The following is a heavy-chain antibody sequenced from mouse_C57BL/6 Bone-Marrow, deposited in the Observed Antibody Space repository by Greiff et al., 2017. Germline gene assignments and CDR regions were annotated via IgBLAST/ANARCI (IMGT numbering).Heavy chain of an antibody. J-gene: IGHJ4*01. CDR2: IYPGSGNT. D-gene: IGHD2-3*01. CDR1: GYTFTDYY. V-gene: IGHV1-76*01. Sequence: QVQLKESGAELVRPGASVKLSCKASGYTFTDYYINWVKQRPGQGLEWIARIYPGSGNTYYNEKFKGKATLTAEKSSSTAYMQLSSLTSEDTAVYFCARTSDGYYRDYYSMDYWGQGTSVTVSS. CDR3: ARTSDGYYRDYYSMDY.